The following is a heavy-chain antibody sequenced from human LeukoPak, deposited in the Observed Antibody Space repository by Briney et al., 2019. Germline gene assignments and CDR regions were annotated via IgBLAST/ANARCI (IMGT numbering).Heavy chain of an antibody. CDR2: ISTLSNTI. CDR3: ARAQELDA. V-gene: IGHV3-48*03. CDR1: GFTFSSYE. D-gene: IGHD1-7*01. J-gene: IGHJ5*02. Sequence: GGSLRLSCAASGFTFSSYEMNWVRQAPGKGLEWISYISTLSNTIYYADSVKGRFTISRDNAKNSVYLQMNRLRVEDTAVYYCARAQELDAWGQGTLVTVSS.